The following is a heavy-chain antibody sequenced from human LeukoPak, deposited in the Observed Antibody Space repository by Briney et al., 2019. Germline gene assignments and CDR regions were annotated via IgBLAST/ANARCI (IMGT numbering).Heavy chain of an antibody. D-gene: IGHD6-19*01. Sequence: SVKVSCKASGGTFSSYAISWVRQAPGQGLEWMGGIIPIFGTANYAQKFRGRVTITADKSTSTAYMELSGLRSEGTAVYYCASRAGYSSGWYDYFDYWGQGTLVTVSS. CDR2: IIPIFGTA. CDR3: ASRAGYSSGWYDYFDY. V-gene: IGHV1-69*06. J-gene: IGHJ4*02. CDR1: GGTFSSYA.